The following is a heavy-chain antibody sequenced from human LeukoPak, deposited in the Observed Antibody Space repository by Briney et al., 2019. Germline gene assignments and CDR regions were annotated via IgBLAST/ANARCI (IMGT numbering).Heavy chain of an antibody. J-gene: IGHJ5*02. CDR2: SNSDGSVR. D-gene: IGHD2/OR15-2a*01. Sequence: GGSLRLSCAASGFGFSSHWMHWVRQAPGKGLVWVSRSNSDGSVRNYADSVEGRFIISRDNAKNTLYLQMNNLGVEDTAVYYCARDPSVNNAIGYNWFDHWGQGALVTVSS. CDR1: GFGFSSHW. V-gene: IGHV3-74*01. CDR3: ARDPSVNNAIGYNWFDH.